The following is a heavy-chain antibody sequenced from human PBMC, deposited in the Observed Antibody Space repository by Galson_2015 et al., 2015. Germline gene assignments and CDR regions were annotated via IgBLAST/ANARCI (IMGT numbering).Heavy chain of an antibody. CDR3: ARDLGLQNEWFDP. CDR1: GFTFSSYA. D-gene: IGHD3/OR15-3a*01. CDR2: ISYDGSNK. V-gene: IGHV3-30-3*01. Sequence: SLRLSCAASGFTFSSYAMHWVRQAPGKGLEWVAVISYDGSNKYYADSVKGRFTISRDNSKNTLYLQMNSLRAEDTAVYYCARDLGLQNEWFDPWGQGTLVTVSS. J-gene: IGHJ5*02.